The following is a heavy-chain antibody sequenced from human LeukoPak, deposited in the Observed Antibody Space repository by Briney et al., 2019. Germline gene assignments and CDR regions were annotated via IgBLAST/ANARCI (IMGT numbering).Heavy chain of an antibody. V-gene: IGHV3-30-3*01. J-gene: IGHJ4*02. CDR1: GFTFSSYA. CDR2: ISYDGSNK. CDR3: ARDSLDIVATISYYFDY. Sequence: PGGSLRLSCAASGFTFSSYAMHWVRQAPGKGLEWVAVISYDGSNKYYADSVKGRFIISRDNSKNTLYLQMNSLRAEDTAVYYCARDSLDIVATISYYFDYWGQGTLVTVSS. D-gene: IGHD5-12*01.